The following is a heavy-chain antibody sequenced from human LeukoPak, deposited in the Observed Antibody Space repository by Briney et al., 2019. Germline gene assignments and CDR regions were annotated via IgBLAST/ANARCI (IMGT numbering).Heavy chain of an antibody. CDR2: IYYSGST. J-gene: IGHJ6*03. CDR3: VRRPVWSGYNYYYMDV. V-gene: IGHV4-39*01. Sequence: SETLSLTCTVSGGSISSSSYYWGWIRQPPGKGLEWIGSIYYSGSTYYNPSLKSRVTISVDTSKNQFSLKLSSVAAADTAVYYCVRRPVWSGYNYYYMDVWGKGTTVTVSS. CDR1: GGSISSSSYY. D-gene: IGHD3-3*01.